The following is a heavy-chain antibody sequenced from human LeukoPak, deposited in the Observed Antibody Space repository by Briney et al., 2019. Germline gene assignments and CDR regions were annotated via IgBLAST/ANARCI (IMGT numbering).Heavy chain of an antibody. J-gene: IGHJ4*02. CDR2: ITSRSTT. Sequence: GGTLRLSCAASGFIFSHYGMNWVRQAPGKGLEWVSGITSRSTTYYADSAKGRFTISRDNSKNMVWLQINSPTAEDTATYYCAKDGNRARFEDWGQGTLVTVSS. CDR1: GFIFSHYG. CDR3: AKDGNRARFED. D-gene: IGHD1-14*01. V-gene: IGHV3-23*01.